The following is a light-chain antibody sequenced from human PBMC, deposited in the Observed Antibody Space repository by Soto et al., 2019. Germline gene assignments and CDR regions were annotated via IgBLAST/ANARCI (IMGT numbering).Light chain of an antibody. CDR1: QSISSW. CDR2: KAS. CDR3: QQDKSISYA. J-gene: IGKJ2*01. Sequence: DIQMTQSPSTLSASVGDRVTITCRASQSISSWLAWYQQKPGKAPKLLIYKASSLESGVPSRFSGSGSATEFTLTIRSLQPDDFAAYCCQQDKSISYAFGQGTKLEIK. V-gene: IGKV1-5*03.